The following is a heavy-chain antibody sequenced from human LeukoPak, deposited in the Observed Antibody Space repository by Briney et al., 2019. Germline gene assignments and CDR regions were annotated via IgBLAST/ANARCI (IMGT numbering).Heavy chain of an antibody. CDR1: GFTFSSYS. V-gene: IGHV3-21*01. J-gene: IGHJ4*02. D-gene: IGHD2-21*02. CDR2: ISSSSSHI. Sequence: GGSLRLSCAASGFTFSSYSMNWVRQAPGKGLEWVSSISSSSSHIYYADSVKGRFTISRDNAKNSLYLQMNSLRAEDTAVYYCARRLPCGGDCYAFDYWGQGTLVTVSS. CDR3: ARRLPCGGDCYAFDY.